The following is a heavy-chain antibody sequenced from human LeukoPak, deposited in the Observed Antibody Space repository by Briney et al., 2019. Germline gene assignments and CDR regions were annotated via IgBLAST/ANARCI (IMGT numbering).Heavy chain of an antibody. CDR2: IRTEAYGGTP. CDR1: GFTFGDYA. Sequence: PGGSLRLSCTTAGFTFGDYAMSWVRQAPGEGLEWVGFIRTEAYGGTPEYAASVKGRFTISRDDFKSIAYLQVNSLKTEDTAVYFCSGTSYVWGTYRSLDFWGQGTLVTVSS. V-gene: IGHV3-49*04. D-gene: IGHD3-16*02. CDR3: SGTSYVWGTYRSLDF. J-gene: IGHJ4*02.